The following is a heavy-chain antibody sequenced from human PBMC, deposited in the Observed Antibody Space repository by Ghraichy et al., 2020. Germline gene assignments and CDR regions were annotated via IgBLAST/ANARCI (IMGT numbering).Heavy chain of an antibody. CDR2: VYYNGKS. V-gene: IGHV4-31*03. Sequence: LSLSCSASGDFVSTYYYWSWIRQHPERGLEWIGYVYYNGKSYYTPSLKSRATISIDTSKNQFSLKLTSVSAADTAVYFCVRVRAGSSVATRAYYFYGMDVWGQGTPVTVAS. D-gene: IGHD5-12*01. CDR3: VRVRAGSSVATRAYYFYGMDV. CDR1: GDFVSTYYY. J-gene: IGHJ6*02.